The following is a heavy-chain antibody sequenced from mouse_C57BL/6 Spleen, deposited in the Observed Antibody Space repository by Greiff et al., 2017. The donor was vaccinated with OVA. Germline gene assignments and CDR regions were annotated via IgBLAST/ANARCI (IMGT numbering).Heavy chain of an antibody. D-gene: IGHD1-1*01. CDR1: GYSITSGYY. CDR2: ISYDGSN. V-gene: IGHV3-6*01. J-gene: IGHJ4*01. Sequence: EVKLQESGPGLVKPSQSLSLTCSVTGYSITSGYYWNWIRQFPGNKLEWMGYISYDGSNNYNPSLKNRISITRDTSKNQFFLKLNSVTTEDTATYYCARDPHYYGSRGAMDYWGQGTSVTVSS. CDR3: ARDPHYYGSRGAMDY.